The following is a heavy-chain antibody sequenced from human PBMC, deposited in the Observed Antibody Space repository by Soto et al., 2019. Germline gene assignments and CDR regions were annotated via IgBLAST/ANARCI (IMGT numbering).Heavy chain of an antibody. Sequence: GGSLRLSCAASEFTFSNSWMAWVRQAPGKGLEWVSDTNPYGSTTSYVDSVKGRFTVSRDNAKNSLYLQMNSLRVEDTAVYYCARDPAFGALDYWGLGTLVTVST. CDR1: EFTFSNSW. CDR3: ARDPAFGALDY. D-gene: IGHD3-10*01. CDR2: TNPYGSTT. J-gene: IGHJ4*02. V-gene: IGHV3-7*01.